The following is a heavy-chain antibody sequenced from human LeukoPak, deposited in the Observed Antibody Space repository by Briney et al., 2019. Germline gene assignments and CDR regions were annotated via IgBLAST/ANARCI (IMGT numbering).Heavy chain of an antibody. J-gene: IGHJ4*02. V-gene: IGHV3-7*03. D-gene: IGHD3-10*01. CDR2: INQDGSEK. CDR3: AREPMVRGVITTCFDY. CDR1: GFTFSSYW. Sequence: GGSLRLSCAASGFTFSSYWMNWVRQAPGKGLEWVANINQDGSEKYYVDSVKGRFTISRDNAKNSLYLQMNSQRAEDTAVYYCAREPMVRGVITTCFDYWGQGTLVTVSS.